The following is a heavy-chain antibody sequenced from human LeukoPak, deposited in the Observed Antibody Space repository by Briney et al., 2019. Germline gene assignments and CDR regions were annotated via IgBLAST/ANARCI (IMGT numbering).Heavy chain of an antibody. CDR2: IRSKANSYAT. J-gene: IGHJ4*02. Sequence: PGGSLRLSCAASGFTFSGSAMHWVRQASGKGLEWVGRIRSKANSYATAYAASVKGRFTISRDDSKNTAYLQMNSLKTEDTAVYYCTRKANPDSSTYYYEFDYWGQGTLVTVSS. V-gene: IGHV3-73*01. CDR3: TRKANPDSSTYYYEFDY. CDR1: GFTFSGSA. D-gene: IGHD3-22*01.